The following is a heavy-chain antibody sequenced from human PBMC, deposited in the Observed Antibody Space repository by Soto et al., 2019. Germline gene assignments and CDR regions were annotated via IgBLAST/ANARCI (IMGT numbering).Heavy chain of an antibody. J-gene: IGHJ4*02. CDR2: ISYDGSNK. CDR3: ARAFKVSGYDLRVGGNDY. D-gene: IGHD5-12*01. CDR1: GFTFGSYA. Sequence: SGGSLRLSCAASGFTFGSYAMHWVRQAPGKGLEWVAVISYDGSNKYYADSVKGRFTISRDNSKNTLYLQMNSLRAEDTAVYYCARAFKVSGYDLRVGGNDYWGQGTLVTVSS. V-gene: IGHV3-30-3*01.